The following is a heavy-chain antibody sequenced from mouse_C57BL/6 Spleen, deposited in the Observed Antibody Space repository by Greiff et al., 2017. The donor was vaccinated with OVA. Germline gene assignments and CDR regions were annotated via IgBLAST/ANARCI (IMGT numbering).Heavy chain of an antibody. CDR1: GYTFTSYW. V-gene: IGHV1-69*01. CDR3: ARGGLRAMDY. Sequence: QVQLQQPGAELVMPGASVKLSCKASGYTFTSYWMHWVKQWPGQGLEWIGEIDPSDSYTNYNQKFKGKSTLTVDKSSSTAYMQLSSLTSEDSAVYYCARGGLRAMDYWGQGTSVTVSS. D-gene: IGHD3-1*01. CDR2: IDPSDSYT. J-gene: IGHJ4*01.